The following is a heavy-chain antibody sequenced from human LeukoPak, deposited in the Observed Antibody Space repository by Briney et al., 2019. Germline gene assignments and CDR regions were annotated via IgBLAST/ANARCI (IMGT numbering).Heavy chain of an antibody. CDR3: ARAQWELDY. D-gene: IGHD1-26*01. Sequence: ASVKVSCKGSGYTLSNHAFSWVRQAPGQGLEWMGWISADNGNTNHAQKFQGRVSLTTDTSTSTAYMELRSLRSDDTAVYYCARAQWELDYWGQGTLVTVSS. CDR2: ISADNGNT. V-gene: IGHV1-18*04. J-gene: IGHJ4*02. CDR1: GYTLSNHA.